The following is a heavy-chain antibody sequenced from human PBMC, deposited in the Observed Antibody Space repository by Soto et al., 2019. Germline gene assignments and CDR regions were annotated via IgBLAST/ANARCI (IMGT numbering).Heavy chain of an antibody. Sequence: ASVKVSCKASGGTFSSYAISWVRQAPGQGLEWMGGIIPIFGTANYAQKFQGRVTITAGESTSTAYMELSGLRSEDTAVYYCARDSPLGEVVKDYYASRGSQENGALDIWGQGTMVTVSS. D-gene: IGHD3-22*01. CDR3: ARDSPLGEVVKDYYASRGSQENGALDI. CDR1: GGTFSSYA. CDR2: IIPIFGTA. V-gene: IGHV1-69*13. J-gene: IGHJ3*02.